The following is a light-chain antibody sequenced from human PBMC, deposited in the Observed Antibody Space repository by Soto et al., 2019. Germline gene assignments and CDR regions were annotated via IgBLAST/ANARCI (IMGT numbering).Light chain of an antibody. V-gene: IGKV3-15*01. CDR1: QGVNRN. CDR2: GAS. Sequence: EIVMTQSPATLSVSPGERATLSCRASQGVNRNLAWYQQKPGQAPMLLIYGASTRATGVPARFSGSGSGTEFTLIISSLQSEDFATYYCQQFTIWPPELTFGGGTRLEIK. J-gene: IGKJ4*01. CDR3: QQFTIWPPELT.